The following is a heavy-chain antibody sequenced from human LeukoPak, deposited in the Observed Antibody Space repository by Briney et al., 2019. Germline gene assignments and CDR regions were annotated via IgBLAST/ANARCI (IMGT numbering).Heavy chain of an antibody. V-gene: IGHV1-2*02. D-gene: IGHD2-15*01. CDR1: GYTFTDYY. CDR2: INCNSGGT. Sequence: ASVKVSCKASGYTFTDYYMHWVRQAPGQGLEWMGWINCNSGGTKYAQKFQGRVTMTRDTSIGTTYMGLSRLRSDDTAVYYCARDLCSGGSCYWFDPWGQGTLVTVSS. CDR3: ARDLCSGGSCYWFDP. J-gene: IGHJ5*02.